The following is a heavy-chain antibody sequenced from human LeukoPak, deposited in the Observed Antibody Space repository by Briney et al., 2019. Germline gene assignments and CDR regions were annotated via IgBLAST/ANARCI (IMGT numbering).Heavy chain of an antibody. CDR1: GYTFTSYA. CDR2: INPNSGGT. J-gene: IGHJ4*02. CDR3: ARIILPSVWSGSMYYFDY. D-gene: IGHD3-3*01. V-gene: IGHV1-2*02. Sequence: GASVKVSCKASGYTFTSYAMNWVRQTPGQGLEGMGWINPNSGGTNYAQKFQGRVTMTRDTSISTAYMELSRLRSDATAVYYCARIILPSVWSGSMYYFDYWGQGTLVTVSS.